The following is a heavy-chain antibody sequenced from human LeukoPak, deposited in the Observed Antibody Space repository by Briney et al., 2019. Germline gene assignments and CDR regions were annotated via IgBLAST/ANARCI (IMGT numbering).Heavy chain of an antibody. V-gene: IGHV3-23*01. CDR1: GFTFSSYA. D-gene: IGHD6-13*01. CDR2: ISGSGGNT. J-gene: IGHJ4*02. CDR3: AKRPGYSSSWVNYFDY. Sequence: GGSLRLSCAASGFTFSSYAMSWVRQAPGKGLEWVSAISGSGGNTYYADSVKGRFTISTDNSKNTLYLQMNSVGAEDTAVYYCAKRPGYSSSWVNYFDYWGQGTLVTVSS.